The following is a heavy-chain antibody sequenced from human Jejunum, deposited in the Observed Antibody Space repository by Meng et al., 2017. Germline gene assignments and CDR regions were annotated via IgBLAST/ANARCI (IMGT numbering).Heavy chain of an antibody. J-gene: IGHJ5*02. D-gene: IGHD3-10*01. V-gene: IGHV2-5*01. CDR2: VYWNDDK. Sequence: SGPTLVKPTQTLTLTCTFSGFSLSTSEAVAWIRQPPGKALEWLAVVYWNDDKNYSPSLNTRLTITKDTSKNQVVLTMTNVDPVDTATYYCAFRRAQMARAWFDPWGQGTLVTSPQ. CDR3: AFRRAQMARAWFDP. CDR1: GFSLSTSEA.